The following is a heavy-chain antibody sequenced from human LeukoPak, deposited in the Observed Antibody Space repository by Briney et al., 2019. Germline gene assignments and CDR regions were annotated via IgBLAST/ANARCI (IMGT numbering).Heavy chain of an antibody. D-gene: IGHD2-21*01. V-gene: IGHV1-18*01. J-gene: IGHJ4*02. CDR1: GYTFTSYG. CDR3: ARDHDVVVATPGDY. CDR2: ISAYNGNT. Sequence: ASVKVSCKASGYTFTSYGISWVRQAPGQGLEWMGWISAYNGNTNYAQKLQGRVTMTTDTSTSTAFMELRSLRSDDTAVYYCARDHDVVVATPGDYWGQGTLVTVSS.